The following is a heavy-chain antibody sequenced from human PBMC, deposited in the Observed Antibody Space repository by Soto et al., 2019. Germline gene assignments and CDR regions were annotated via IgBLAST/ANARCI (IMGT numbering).Heavy chain of an antibody. J-gene: IGHJ4*02. CDR3: ARLLRHSSGYYRLDY. D-gene: IGHD3-22*01. Sequence: ASVKVSCKASGYTFTSYGISWVRQAPGQGIEWMGWITAYNGNTNYAQKLQGRVTMTTDTSTSTAYMELRSLRSDDTAVYYCARLLRHSSGYYRLDYCGQGTLFTVSS. V-gene: IGHV1-18*04. CDR2: ITAYNGNT. CDR1: GYTFTSYG.